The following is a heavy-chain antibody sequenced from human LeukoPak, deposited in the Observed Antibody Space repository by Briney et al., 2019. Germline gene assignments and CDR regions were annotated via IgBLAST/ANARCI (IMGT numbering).Heavy chain of an antibody. J-gene: IGHJ4*02. D-gene: IGHD6-19*01. CDR3: AKESRTIAVAGADY. Sequence: PGGSLRLSCAASGFTFSSYAMSWVHQAPGKGLEWVTAISGGGGTTYYADSVKGRFTISRDNSKNMLYLQMNSLRAEDTAVYYCAKESRTIAVAGADYWGQGTLVTVSS. CDR1: GFTFSSYA. CDR2: ISGGGGTT. V-gene: IGHV3-23*01.